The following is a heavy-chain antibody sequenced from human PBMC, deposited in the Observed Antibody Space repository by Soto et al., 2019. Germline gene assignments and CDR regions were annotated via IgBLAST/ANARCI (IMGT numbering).Heavy chain of an antibody. D-gene: IGHD3-22*01. CDR3: ARGRYDSSGSRHPFDS. CDR1: VGSIRPYF. Sequence: LSLTCTVSVGSIRPYFCSCIRQPPGKGLEWIGYIYYSGSTNYSPSLESRVTISWDTPEKHFSRTLSSGTAADTAMYYCARGRYDSSGSRHPFDSWGQGTRVTVSP. CDR2: IYYSGST. V-gene: IGHV4-59*01. J-gene: IGHJ4*02.